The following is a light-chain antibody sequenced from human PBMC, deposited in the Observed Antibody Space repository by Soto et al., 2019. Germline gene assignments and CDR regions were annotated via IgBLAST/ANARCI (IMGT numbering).Light chain of an antibody. CDR3: QQSNSIPHT. Sequence: DIQMTQSPSSLSASVGDRVTITCRASQSISSYLNWYQQKPGKAPKLLIYAASSLQSGFPSRFTGSGSGTDFILTISSLQPEDFATYYCQQSNSIPHTFGQGTKLEIK. J-gene: IGKJ2*01. CDR2: AAS. CDR1: QSISSY. V-gene: IGKV1-39*01.